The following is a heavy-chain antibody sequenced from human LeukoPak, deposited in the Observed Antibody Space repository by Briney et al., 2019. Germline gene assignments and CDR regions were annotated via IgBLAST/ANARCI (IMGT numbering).Heavy chain of an antibody. CDR1: GFTFGDYA. J-gene: IGHJ3*02. D-gene: IGHD3-3*01. V-gene: IGHV3-21*01. CDR2: ISNIGNHI. Sequence: GGSLRLSCTASGFTFGDYAMSWFRQAPGKGLEWVSSISNIGNHIYYADSVKGRFTISRDNSKNSLYLQLNSLRAEDTAVYYCARVRFRDAFDIWGQGTMVTVSS. CDR3: ARVRFRDAFDI.